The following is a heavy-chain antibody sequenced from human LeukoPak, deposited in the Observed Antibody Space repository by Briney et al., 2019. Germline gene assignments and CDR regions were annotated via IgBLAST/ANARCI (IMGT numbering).Heavy chain of an antibody. CDR2: IYYSGST. CDR3: ARHADIVGGTGDAFDI. J-gene: IGHJ3*02. V-gene: IGHV4-59*08. D-gene: IGHD1-26*01. Sequence: SETLSLTCTVSGGSISSYYWSWIRQPPGKGLEWIGYIYYSGSTNYNPSLKSRVTISVDTSKDQFSLKLSSVTAADTAVYYCARHADIVGGTGDAFDIWGQGTMVTVSS. CDR1: GGSISSYY.